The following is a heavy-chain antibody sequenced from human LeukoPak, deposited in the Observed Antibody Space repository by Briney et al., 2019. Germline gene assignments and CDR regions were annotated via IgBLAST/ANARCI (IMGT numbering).Heavy chain of an antibody. V-gene: IGHV1-24*01. CDR2: FDPEGGET. CDR3: ATSIGYLYGMDV. CDR1: GYTLTELS. D-gene: IGHD6-6*01. J-gene: IGHJ6*02. Sequence: ASVKVSCKVSGYTLTELSMHWVRQAPGKGLEWMGGFDPEGGETIYAQKFQGRVTMTEDTSTDTAYMELSSLRSEDTAVYYCATSIGYLYGMDVWGQGTTVTVSS.